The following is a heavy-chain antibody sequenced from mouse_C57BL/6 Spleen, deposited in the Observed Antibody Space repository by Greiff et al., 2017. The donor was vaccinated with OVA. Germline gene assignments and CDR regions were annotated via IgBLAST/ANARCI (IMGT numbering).Heavy chain of an antibody. J-gene: IGHJ4*01. CDR1: GYAFSSSW. V-gene: IGHV1-82*01. CDR2: IYPGDGDT. CDR3: ARYLYDYNGAMDY. Sequence: VQLQQSGPELVKPGASVKISCKASGYAFSSSWMNWVKQRPGKGLEWIGRIYPGDGDTNYNGKFKGKATLTADKSSSTAYMQLSSLTSEDSAVYFCARYLYDYNGAMDYWGQGTSVTVSS. D-gene: IGHD2-4*01.